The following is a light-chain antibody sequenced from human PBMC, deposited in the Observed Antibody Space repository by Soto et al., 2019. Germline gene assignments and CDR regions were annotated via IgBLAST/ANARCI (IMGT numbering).Light chain of an antibody. V-gene: IGKV3-11*01. J-gene: IGKJ4*01. CDR1: QSVSSSS. CDR3: QQRSNWQLT. CDR2: GAS. Sequence: EIVLTQSPGTLSLSPGERATLSCRASQSVSSSSLAWYQQKRGQAPRLLIHGASNRATGIPARFSGSGSGTDFTLTISSLEPEDFAVYYCQQRSNWQLTFGGGTKVDI.